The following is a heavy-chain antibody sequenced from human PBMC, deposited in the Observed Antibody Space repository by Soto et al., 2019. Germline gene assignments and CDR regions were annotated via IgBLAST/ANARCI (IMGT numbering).Heavy chain of an antibody. D-gene: IGHD3-9*01. CDR1: GFTFSDHY. J-gene: IGHJ4*02. CDR3: VRAGTGYQLDY. V-gene: IGHV3-72*01. CDR2: IRNKANSYTA. Sequence: EVQLVESGGGLVQPGGSLRLSCAASGFTFSDHYMDWVRQASGKGLEWVGRIRNKANSYTAEYAVSVKGRFTISRDDSKNSLYLQMNSLKIEDTALYYCVRAGTGYQLDYWGQGTLVTVSS.